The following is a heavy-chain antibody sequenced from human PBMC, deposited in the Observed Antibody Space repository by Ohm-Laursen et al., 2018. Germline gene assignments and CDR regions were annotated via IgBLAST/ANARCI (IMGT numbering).Heavy chain of an antibody. CDR1: GFTFSSYA. J-gene: IGHJ5*01. CDR3: AKAGGWSHSYELDS. D-gene: IGHD3-3*01. V-gene: IGHV3-23*01. CDR2: TSGSGGFT. Sequence: SLRLSCTAPGFTFSSYAMTWVRQAPGKGLEWVSATSGSGGFTYYADSVKGRFTISRDNSKNTLYLQMNSLRAEDTAVYHCAKAGGWSHSYELDSWGQGALVTVSS.